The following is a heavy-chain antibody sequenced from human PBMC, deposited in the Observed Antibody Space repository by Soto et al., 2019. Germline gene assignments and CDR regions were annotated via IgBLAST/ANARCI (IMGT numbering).Heavy chain of an antibody. D-gene: IGHD3-22*01. CDR2: INTDGGST. V-gene: IGHV3-74*01. Sequence: GGSLRLSCAASGFTFSSYWLHWVRQAPGKGLVWVSGINTDGGSTDYADSVRGRFIISRDNAKNTLYLQMNSLRAEDTAVYYCARPRYDSTGTPFDHWGLGTLVTVSS. CDR1: GFTFSSYW. CDR3: ARPRYDSTGTPFDH. J-gene: IGHJ4*02.